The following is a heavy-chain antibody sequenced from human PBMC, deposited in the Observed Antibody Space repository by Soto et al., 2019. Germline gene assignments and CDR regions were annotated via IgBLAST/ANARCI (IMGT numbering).Heavy chain of an antibody. J-gene: IGHJ6*02. CDR2: IIPIFGTA. V-gene: IGHV1-69*01. CDR1: GGTFSSYA. CDR3: ARSQVVPAAPPDLGMDV. D-gene: IGHD2-2*01. Sequence: QVQLVQSGAEVKKPGSSVKVSCKASGGTFSSYAISWVRQAPGQGLEWMGGIIPIFGTANYAQKFQGRVTITADESTSTAYMELSSLRSEDTAVYYCARSQVVPAAPPDLGMDVWGQGTTVTVSS.